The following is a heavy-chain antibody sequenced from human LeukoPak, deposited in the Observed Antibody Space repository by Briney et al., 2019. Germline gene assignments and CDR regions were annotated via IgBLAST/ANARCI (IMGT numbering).Heavy chain of an antibody. Sequence: SSETLSLTCAVYIDSFSNYHWNWIRQTPAKGMEWIGEVNESGGTNISPSLRSRVILSVDTSKNQFSLKLSSVAAADTAVYYCARARSLWWSEDRVDYWGQGTLVTVSS. CDR1: IDSFSNYH. CDR3: ARARSLWWSEDRVDY. CDR2: VNESGGT. V-gene: IGHV4-34*01. D-gene: IGHD3-16*01. J-gene: IGHJ4*02.